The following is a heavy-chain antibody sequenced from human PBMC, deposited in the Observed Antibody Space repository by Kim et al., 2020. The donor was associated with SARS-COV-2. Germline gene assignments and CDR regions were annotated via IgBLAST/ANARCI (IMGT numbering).Heavy chain of an antibody. CDR3: ARVGKQAGTRPYFAY. V-gene: IGHV4-59*13. D-gene: IGHD1-7*01. Sequence: SETLSLTCTVSGGSISSYYWSWIRQPPGKGLEWIGYIYYSGSTNYNPSLKSRVTISVDTSKNQFSLKLSSVTAADTAVCYCARVGKQAGTRPYFAYWGQG. CDR2: IYYSGST. CDR1: GGSISSYY. J-gene: IGHJ4*02.